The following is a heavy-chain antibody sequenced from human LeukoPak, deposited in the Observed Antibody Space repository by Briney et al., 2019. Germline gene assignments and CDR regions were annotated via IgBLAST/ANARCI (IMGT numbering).Heavy chain of an antibody. J-gene: IGHJ4*02. Sequence: ASVKVSCKASGYTFTGYYMHWVRQAPGQGLEWMGWINPNSGGTNYAQKFQGWVTMTRDTSISTAYMELSRLRSDDTAVYYCARELRGLWGYYGSGSYLGYWGQGTLVTVSS. CDR1: GYTFTGYY. CDR3: ARELRGLWGYYGSGSYLGY. V-gene: IGHV1-2*04. D-gene: IGHD3-10*01. CDR2: INPNSGGT.